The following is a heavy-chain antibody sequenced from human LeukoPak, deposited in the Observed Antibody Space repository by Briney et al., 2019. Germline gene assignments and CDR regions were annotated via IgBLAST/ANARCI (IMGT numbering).Heavy chain of an antibody. CDR2: ISGSGGST. V-gene: IGHV3-23*01. J-gene: IGHJ5*02. Sequence: PGRSLRLSCAASGFTFKDYAMHWVRQAPGKGLEWVSGISGSGGSTYYADSVKGRFTISRDNSKNTLYLQMNSLRAEDTAVYYCAKDPGYSSSWYWFDPWGQGTLVTVSS. CDR1: GFTFKDYA. CDR3: AKDPGYSSSWYWFDP. D-gene: IGHD6-13*01.